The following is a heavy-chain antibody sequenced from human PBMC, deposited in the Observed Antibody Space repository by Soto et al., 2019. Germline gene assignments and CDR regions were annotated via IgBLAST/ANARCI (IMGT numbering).Heavy chain of an antibody. D-gene: IGHD2-8*02. J-gene: IGHJ4*02. V-gene: IGHV3-72*01. CDR2: IRNKANSYTT. CDR3: ARNGRTGSYFDY. Sequence: GGSLRLSCAASGFTFSDHYMDWVRQAPGKGLEWIGRIRNKANSYTTDYAASVKVRFTISRDDSKNSLYLQMNSLKTEVTAVYYCARNGRTGSYFDYWGQGTVVTVSS. CDR1: GFTFSDHY.